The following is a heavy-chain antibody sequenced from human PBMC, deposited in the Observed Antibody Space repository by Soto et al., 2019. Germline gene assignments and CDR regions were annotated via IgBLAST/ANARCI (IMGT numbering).Heavy chain of an antibody. CDR1: GYIFTNFY. Sequence: QVQLVQPGAEVKKPGASVKFSCKASGYIFTNFYIHWVRQAPGQGLEWIGIINTNGGSTNYAQNFQGRVTLTVDTSTSTVYMDLRSLRSEDTAVYYCTRGIAAGDYWGQGTLITVSS. V-gene: IGHV1-46*03. CDR2: INTNGGST. CDR3: TRGIAAGDY. J-gene: IGHJ4*02.